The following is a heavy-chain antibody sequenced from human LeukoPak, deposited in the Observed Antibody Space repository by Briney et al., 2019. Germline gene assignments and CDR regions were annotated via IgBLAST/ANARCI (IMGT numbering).Heavy chain of an antibody. CDR1: GGSVSSYY. J-gene: IGHJ5*02. CDR2: IYYSGST. D-gene: IGHD6-19*01. CDR3: ARVRGIAVARRENWFDP. V-gene: IGHV4-59*02. Sequence: PSETLSLTCTFSGGSVSSYYWSWIRQPPGKGLEWIGYIYYSGSTNYKPSLKSRVTISVDTSKNQFSLKLSSVTAADTAVYYCARVRGIAVARRENWFDPWGQGTLVTVSS.